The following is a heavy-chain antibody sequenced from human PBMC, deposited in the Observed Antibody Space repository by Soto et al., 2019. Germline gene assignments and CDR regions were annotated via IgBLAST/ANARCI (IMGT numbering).Heavy chain of an antibody. J-gene: IGHJ3*01. CDR3: ATRPLLPGAP. D-gene: IGHD3-22*01. CDR2: IYSGGST. Sequence: EVQLVESGGGLIQPGGSLRLSCAASGFTFSSSDMNWVRQAPGKGLEWVSLIYSGGSTYYADSVKGRFTISRDNSKNTLYLQMSSLGAEDTAVYYCATRPLLPGAPWGQGTMVTVSS. V-gene: IGHV3-53*01. CDR1: GFTFSSSD.